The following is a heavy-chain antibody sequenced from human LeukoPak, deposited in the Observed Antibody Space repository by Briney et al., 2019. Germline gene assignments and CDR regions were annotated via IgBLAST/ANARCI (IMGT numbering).Heavy chain of an antibody. Sequence: SETLSLTCTVSGGSISSSSYYWGWVRQPPGKGLEWIGSIYYSGSTYYNPSLKSRVTISVDTSKNQFSLKLSSVTAADTAVYYCARVIQDGYNWPYYFDYWGQGTLVTVSS. V-gene: IGHV4-39*07. CDR1: GGSISSSSYY. CDR2: IYYSGST. CDR3: ARVIQDGYNWPYYFDY. D-gene: IGHD5-24*01. J-gene: IGHJ4*02.